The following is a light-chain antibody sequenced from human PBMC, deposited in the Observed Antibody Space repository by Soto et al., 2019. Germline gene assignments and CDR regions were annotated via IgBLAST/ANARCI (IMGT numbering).Light chain of an antibody. CDR3: GTWDSSLSAGL. J-gene: IGLJ3*02. V-gene: IGLV1-51*01. CDR1: SSNIGKNY. CDR2: DNH. Sequence: QSVLTQPPSVSAAPGQKVTISCSGSSSNIGKNYVSWYQQLPGTAPKLLIYDNHLRPSGIPDRFSGSKSGTSATLDITELQTGDEADYYCGTWDSSLSAGLFGGGTKLTVL.